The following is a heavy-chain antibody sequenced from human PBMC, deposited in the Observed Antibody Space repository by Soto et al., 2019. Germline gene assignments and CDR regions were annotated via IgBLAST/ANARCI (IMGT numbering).Heavy chain of an antibody. D-gene: IGHD2-15*01. V-gene: IGHV1-69*01. CDR1: GGTFSSYA. Sequence: QVQLVQSGAEVKKPGSSVKVSCKASGGTFSSYAISWVRQAPGQGLEWMGGIIPIFGTANYAQKFQGRVTITADESTSTGYMELNSLRSEDTAVYDCARGAVNCSGGSCYPSDAFEIWGQGTMVTV. J-gene: IGHJ3*02. CDR2: IIPIFGTA. CDR3: ARGAVNCSGGSCYPSDAFEI.